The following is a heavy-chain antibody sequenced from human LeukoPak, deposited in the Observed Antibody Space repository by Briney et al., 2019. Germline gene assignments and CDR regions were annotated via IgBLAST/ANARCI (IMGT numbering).Heavy chain of an antibody. CDR1: GGSFSGYY. J-gene: IGHJ4*02. V-gene: IGHV4-34*01. Sequence: PSETLSLTCAVSGGSFSGYYWCWIRQPPGQGLEWIGEMNHSGSTNYNPYLKSRVTISIDTSKNQISLKLSSVSAADTSVYYCARGEPTNYDFWSGYPGKYYFDYWGQGTLVTVSS. CDR2: MNHSGST. CDR3: ARGEPTNYDFWSGYPGKYYFDY. D-gene: IGHD3-3*01.